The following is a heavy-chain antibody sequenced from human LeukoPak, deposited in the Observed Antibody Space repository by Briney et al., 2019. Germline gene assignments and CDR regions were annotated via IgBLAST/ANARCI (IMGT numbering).Heavy chain of an antibody. CDR2: IYYSGTT. Sequence: PSETLSLTCTVSGGSISSGDYYWSWIRQHPEKGLEWIGYIYYSGTTYYHPSLKSRVSISVDTSKNQFSLKLSSVTAADTAVYYCASVREASISPYLDYWVQGSLVTVSS. CDR3: ASVREASISPYLDY. CDR1: GGSISSGDYY. D-gene: IGHD2/OR15-2a*01. J-gene: IGHJ4*02. V-gene: IGHV4-31*03.